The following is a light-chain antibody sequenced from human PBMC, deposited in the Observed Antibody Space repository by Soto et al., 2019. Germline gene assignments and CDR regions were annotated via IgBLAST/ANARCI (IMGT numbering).Light chain of an antibody. V-gene: IGKV3-20*01. CDR1: QSVSSSY. CDR2: GAS. J-gene: IGKJ1*01. Sequence: EIVLTQSPGTLSLSPGERATLSCRASQSVSSSYLAWYQQKPGQAPSLLIYGASSRATGIPARVSGSGSGTAFTVTIGRLEAEDFAVYYWAQYGSSPHACGQGSKVEIK. CDR3: AQYGSSPHA.